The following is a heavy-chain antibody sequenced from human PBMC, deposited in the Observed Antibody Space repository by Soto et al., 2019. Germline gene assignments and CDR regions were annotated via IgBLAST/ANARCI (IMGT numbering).Heavy chain of an antibody. CDR3: SRDRLRGYDSSGFYS. CDR2: INPSDGNR. J-gene: IGHJ4*02. Sequence: ASVKVSCKASGGTFSSYTISWVRQATGKGLEWMGWINPSDGNRNFAQKFEDRVTMTTATSTNTVFLELRSLKSDDTAIYYCSRDRLRGYDSSGFYSWGQGTMVTVSS. D-gene: IGHD3-22*01. CDR1: GGTFSSYT. V-gene: IGHV1-18*01.